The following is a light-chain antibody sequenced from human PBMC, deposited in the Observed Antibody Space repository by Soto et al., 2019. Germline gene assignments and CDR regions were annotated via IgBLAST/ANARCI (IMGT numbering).Light chain of an antibody. CDR3: QQYNNWWT. CDR2: GAS. Sequence: EIVMTQSPATLSVSPGERVTLPCRASQSVSSNLAWYQQKPGQAPRLLIYGASTRATGIPARFSGGGSGTEFTLTISSLQSEDFAVYYCQQYNNWWTFGQGTKVEIK. J-gene: IGKJ1*01. CDR1: QSVSSN. V-gene: IGKV3-15*01.